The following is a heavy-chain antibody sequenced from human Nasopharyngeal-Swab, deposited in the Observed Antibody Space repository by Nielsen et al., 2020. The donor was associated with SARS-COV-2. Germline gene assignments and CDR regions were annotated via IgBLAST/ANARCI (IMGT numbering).Heavy chain of an antibody. D-gene: IGHD6-13*01. Sequence: GESLKISCAASGFTFSSYAMHWVRQAPGKGLEWVAVISYDGSNKYYADSVKGRFTISRDNSKNTLYLQMNGLRAEDTAVYYCAKDGGGGVQSIAAAGTHFDYWGQGTLVTVSS. CDR2: ISYDGSNK. V-gene: IGHV3-30-3*01. J-gene: IGHJ4*02. CDR1: GFTFSSYA. CDR3: AKDGGGGVQSIAAAGTHFDY.